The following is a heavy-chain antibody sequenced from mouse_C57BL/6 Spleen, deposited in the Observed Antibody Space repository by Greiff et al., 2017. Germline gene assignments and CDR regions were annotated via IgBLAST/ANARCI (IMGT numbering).Heavy chain of an antibody. Sequence: QVQLQQPGAELVKPGASVKMSCKASGYTFTSYWITWVKQRPGQGLEWIGDIYPGSGSTNYNEKFKSKATLTVDTSSSTAYMQLSSLTSEDSAVYYCARGDYYGRIYWYFDVWGTGTTVTVSS. J-gene: IGHJ1*03. CDR3: ARGDYYGRIYWYFDV. CDR1: GYTFTSYW. V-gene: IGHV1-55*01. D-gene: IGHD1-1*01. CDR2: IYPGSGST.